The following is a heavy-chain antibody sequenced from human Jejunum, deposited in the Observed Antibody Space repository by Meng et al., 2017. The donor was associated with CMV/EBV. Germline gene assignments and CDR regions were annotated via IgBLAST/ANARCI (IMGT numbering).Heavy chain of an antibody. D-gene: IGHD7-27*01. V-gene: IGHV4-39*07. CDR3: ASGIKTGIVDL. J-gene: IGHJ5*02. Sequence: LQRPESGPGLVKPSETLSLTCTVSGASISSSDYYWGWIRQSPGKGLEWIGTIYYSGSTYTNPSLNSAVTISVDTSKNQFSLKLSFVTAADTAVYYCASGIKTGIVDLWGQGTLVTVSS. CDR1: GASISSSDYY. CDR2: IYYSGST.